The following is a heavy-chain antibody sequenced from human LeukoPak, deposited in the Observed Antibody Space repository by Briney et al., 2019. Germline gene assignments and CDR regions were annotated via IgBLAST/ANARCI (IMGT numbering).Heavy chain of an antibody. Sequence: GGSLRLSCAASGFTFSSYSMNWVRQAPGKGLEWVSYISSGSITIYYADSVKGRFTISRDNAKNSLYLQMNSLRVEDTAVFYCARGGYYDPLGYWGQGTLVTVSS. CDR2: ISSGSITI. CDR1: GFTFSSYS. J-gene: IGHJ4*02. CDR3: ARGGYYDPLGY. V-gene: IGHV3-48*04. D-gene: IGHD3-3*01.